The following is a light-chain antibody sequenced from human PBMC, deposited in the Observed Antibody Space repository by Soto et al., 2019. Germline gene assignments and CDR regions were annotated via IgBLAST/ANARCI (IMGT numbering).Light chain of an antibody. CDR1: QSISRY. V-gene: IGKV1-39*01. CDR3: QHSYSSLYT. Sequence: DIQMTQSPSSLSASVGDRVTITCRASQSISRYLSWYQKKPGKAPKLLIYAVSTLQPGVPSRFSGSGSGTDFTLTISSLQPEDFATYYCQHSYSSLYTFGQGTQLEIK. J-gene: IGKJ2*01. CDR2: AVS.